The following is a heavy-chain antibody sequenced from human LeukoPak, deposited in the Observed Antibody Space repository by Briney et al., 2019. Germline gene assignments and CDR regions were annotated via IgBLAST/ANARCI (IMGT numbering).Heavy chain of an antibody. Sequence: GASVKVSCKASGYTFTGYYVHWVRQAPGQGLAWMGWINPNSGGTNYARKFQGRVTMTRDTSISTAYMELSRLTSDDTAVYYCATEIVGYGDVHYFDHWGQGTLVTVSS. D-gene: IGHD5-12*01. CDR2: INPNSGGT. CDR1: GYTFTGYY. CDR3: ATEIVGYGDVHYFDH. V-gene: IGHV1-2*02. J-gene: IGHJ4*02.